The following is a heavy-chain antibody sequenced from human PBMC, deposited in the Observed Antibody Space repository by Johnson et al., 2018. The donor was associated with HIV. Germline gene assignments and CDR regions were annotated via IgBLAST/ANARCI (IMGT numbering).Heavy chain of an antibody. J-gene: IGHJ3*02. Sequence: VQLVESGGGLVQPGRSLRLSCAASGFTFDDYAMHWVRQAPGKGLEWVSGISWNSSSICYADSVKGRFTISRDNAKNSLYLQMNSLRAEDTALYYCAKDTGAAGTRGYAFDIWGQGTMVTVSS. V-gene: IGHV3-9*01. CDR3: AKDTGAAGTRGYAFDI. CDR2: ISWNSSSI. CDR1: GFTFDDYA. D-gene: IGHD6-13*01.